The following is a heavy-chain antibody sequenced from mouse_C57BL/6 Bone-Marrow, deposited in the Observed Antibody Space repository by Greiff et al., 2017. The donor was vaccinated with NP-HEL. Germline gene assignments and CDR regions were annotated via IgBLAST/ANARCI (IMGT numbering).Heavy chain of an antibody. J-gene: IGHJ4*01. CDR2: IYPRSGNT. Sequence: QVQLQQSGAELARPGASVKLSCRASGYTFTSYGISWVKQRTGQGLEWIGEIYPRSGNTYYNEKFKGKATLTADKASSTAYMELRSLTSEDSAVYFCARWEMGDELYAMDYWGQGTSVTVSS. CDR1: GYTFTSYG. D-gene: IGHD2-3*01. V-gene: IGHV1-81*01. CDR3: ARWEMGDELYAMDY.